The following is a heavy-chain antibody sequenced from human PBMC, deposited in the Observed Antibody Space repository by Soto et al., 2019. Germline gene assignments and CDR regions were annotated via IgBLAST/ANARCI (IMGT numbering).Heavy chain of an antibody. J-gene: IGHJ3*02. Sequence: EVQLVESGGDFVQPGGSLRLSCVASGFILSSYWMSWVRQAPGKGLEWVANIKPDGSGKYYVDSVKGRFTISRDNAKNSLYLPMNSLRAEDTAVYYCASNIFYDFWSGYYAFDIWGRGTMVTVSS. CDR2: IKPDGSGK. D-gene: IGHD3-3*01. V-gene: IGHV3-7*01. CDR3: ASNIFYDFWSGYYAFDI. CDR1: GFILSSYW.